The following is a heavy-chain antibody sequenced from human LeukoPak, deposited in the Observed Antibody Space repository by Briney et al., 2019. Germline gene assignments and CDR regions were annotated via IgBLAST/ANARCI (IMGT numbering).Heavy chain of an antibody. V-gene: IGHV4-39*01. Sequence: SETLSLTCTVSGASIRSRSYYWAWIRQSPGKGPEWIGSSDYSGSTNYNLSLKSRVTMSVDTSTNQFSLRLSSVTAADTAVYYCASTDYWGQGTLVTVSS. CDR1: GASIRSRSYY. J-gene: IGHJ4*02. CDR2: SDYSGST. CDR3: ASTDY.